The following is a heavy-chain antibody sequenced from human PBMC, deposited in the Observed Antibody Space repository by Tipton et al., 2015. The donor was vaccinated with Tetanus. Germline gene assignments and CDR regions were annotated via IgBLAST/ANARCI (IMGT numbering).Heavy chain of an antibody. V-gene: IGHV3-30-3*01. J-gene: IGHJ4*02. CDR2: ITFDGSTK. D-gene: IGHD3-16*01. CDR3: AREDGGPTLDYFDS. CDR1: GFTFTRYA. Sequence: SLRLSCAASGFTFTRYAMHWVRQAPGKGLEWVAVITFDGSTKYYGGSVKGRFTLSRDNSQNTLYLQMNSLKVEDPAVYYCAREDGGPTLDYFDSWGQGALVIVSS.